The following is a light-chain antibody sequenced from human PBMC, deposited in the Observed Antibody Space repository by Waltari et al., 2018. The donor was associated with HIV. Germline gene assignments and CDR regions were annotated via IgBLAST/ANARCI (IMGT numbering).Light chain of an antibody. CDR1: QSLGSSD. CDR2: ATS. V-gene: IGKV3-20*01. Sequence: EIVLTQSPGTLSLSAGERATLSCRASQSLGSSDLAWYQQRPGQAPSLLIYATSTRATGIPDRFSGSGSGTDFTLTISRLEPEDFAFYYCQQYGGLPLTFGGGTKVEI. CDR3: QQYGGLPLT. J-gene: IGKJ4*01.